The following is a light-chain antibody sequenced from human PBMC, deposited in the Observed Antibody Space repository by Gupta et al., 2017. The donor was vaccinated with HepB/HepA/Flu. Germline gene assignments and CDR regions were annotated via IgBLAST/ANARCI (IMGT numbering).Light chain of an antibody. CDR3: LQSNNYPWT. CDR1: KGIKDD. CDR2: LAS. Sequence: AIQMTPSPSSLSASVGDRVTITCRASKGIKDDLAWYQQNPGKAPKLLIYLASSLKSGVQSRFSGRGSGTDFTLTISSLHPEDFATYYCLQSNNYPWTFGQGTKVEFK. J-gene: IGKJ1*01. V-gene: IGKV1-6*01.